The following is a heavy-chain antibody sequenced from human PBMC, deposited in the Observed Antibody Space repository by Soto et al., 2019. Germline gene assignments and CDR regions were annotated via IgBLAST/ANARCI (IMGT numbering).Heavy chain of an antibody. Sequence: PGESLKISCKGSGYSFTSYWIGWVRQMPGKGLEWMGIIYPGDSDTRYSPSFQGQVTISADKSISTAYLQWSSLKASDTAMYYCALVMTYGDYVPNWFDPWGQGTLVTVSS. CDR1: GYSFTSYW. CDR2: IYPGDSDT. CDR3: ALVMTYGDYVPNWFDP. D-gene: IGHD4-17*01. V-gene: IGHV5-51*01. J-gene: IGHJ5*02.